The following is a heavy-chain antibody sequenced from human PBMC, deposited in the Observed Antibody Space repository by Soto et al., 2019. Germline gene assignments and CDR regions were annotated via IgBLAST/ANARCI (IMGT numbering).Heavy chain of an antibody. D-gene: IGHD3-16*02. Sequence: SETLSLTCAVYGGSFSGYYWSWIRQPPGKGLEWIGEINHSGSTNYNPSLKSRVTISVDTSKNQFSLKLSSVTAADTAVYYCARQRQYDYIWGSYRGNWFDPWGQGTLVTVSS. V-gene: IGHV4-34*01. CDR2: INHSGST. CDR1: GGSFSGYY. CDR3: ARQRQYDYIWGSYRGNWFDP. J-gene: IGHJ5*02.